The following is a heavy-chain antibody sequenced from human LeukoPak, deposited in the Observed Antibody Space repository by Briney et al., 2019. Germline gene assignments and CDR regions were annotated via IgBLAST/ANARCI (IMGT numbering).Heavy chain of an antibody. Sequence: GGSLRLSCVAPGFTFSYFGMNWVRQAPGEGLEWVSFISSSGTYIYSTESVKGRFTISRDNAKNSLYLLMDSLRAEDTAVYYCAREFTSGWIDYWGQGTLVTVSS. J-gene: IGHJ4*02. CDR3: AREFTSGWIDY. V-gene: IGHV3-21*01. CDR2: ISSSGTYI. CDR1: GFTFSYFG. D-gene: IGHD6-19*01.